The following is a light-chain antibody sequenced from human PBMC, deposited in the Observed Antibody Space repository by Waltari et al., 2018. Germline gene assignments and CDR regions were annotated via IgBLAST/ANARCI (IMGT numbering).Light chain of an antibody. J-gene: IGLJ3*02. V-gene: IGLV1-40*01. Sequence: QSVLTQPPSVSGAPGQRVTVSCTGSTSNTGAGYDVQWYQQFPGGAPKLVIYAKNNRPSGVPDRFSATKSGSSASLAITGLQAEDEADYYCQSYDKTLSAWVFGGGTRLTVL. CDR2: AKN. CDR1: TSNTGAGYD. CDR3: QSYDKTLSAWV.